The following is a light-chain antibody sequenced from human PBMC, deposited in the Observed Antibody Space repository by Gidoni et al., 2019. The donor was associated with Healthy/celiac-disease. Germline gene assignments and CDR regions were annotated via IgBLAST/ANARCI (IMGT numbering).Light chain of an antibody. CDR2: AAS. V-gene: IGKV1-39*01. Sequence: DLLMTQAPSSLPASVGDRVTITSRAGQSISSYLNWYQQKPGKATKLLIYAASSLQSGVPSRFSGSGSGTDFTLTISSLQPEDVATYYCQQSYSTPPTFGGGTKVEIK. CDR1: QSISSY. CDR3: QQSYSTPPT. J-gene: IGKJ4*01.